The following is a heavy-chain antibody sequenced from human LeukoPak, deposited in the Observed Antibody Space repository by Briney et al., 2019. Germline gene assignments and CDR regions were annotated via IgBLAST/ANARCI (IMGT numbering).Heavy chain of an antibody. CDR3: AKEQLGYCSSTSCSRIID. D-gene: IGHD2-2*01. CDR1: GFTFSSYG. Sequence: PGGSPRLSCAASGFTFSSYGMHWVRQAPGKGLEWGAVISYDGRNKYYADSVKGRFTTSRDNSKNTLYLQMNSLRAEDTAVYYCAKEQLGYCSSTSCSRIIDWDQGTLVTVSS. J-gene: IGHJ4*02. V-gene: IGHV3-30*18. CDR2: ISYDGRNK.